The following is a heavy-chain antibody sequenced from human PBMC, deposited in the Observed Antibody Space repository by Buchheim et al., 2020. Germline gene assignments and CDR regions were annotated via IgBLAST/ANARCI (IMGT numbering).Heavy chain of an antibody. CDR2: ISYDGSNK. CDR3: AKDLISYYYYYYGMDG. J-gene: IGHJ6*02. CDR1: GFTFSSYG. Sequence: QVQLVESGGGVVQPGRSLRLSCAASGFTFSSYGMHWVRQAPGKGLEWVAVISYDGSNKYYADSVKGRFTISRDNSKNTLYLQMNSLRAEDTAVYYCAKDLISYYYYYYGMDGWGQGTT. D-gene: IGHD3/OR15-3a*01. V-gene: IGHV3-30*18.